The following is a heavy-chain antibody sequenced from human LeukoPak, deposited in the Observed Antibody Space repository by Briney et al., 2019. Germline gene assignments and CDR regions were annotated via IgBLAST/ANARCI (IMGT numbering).Heavy chain of an antibody. CDR1: GGSISSYY. D-gene: IGHD3-10*01. J-gene: IGHJ4*02. V-gene: IGHV4-59*01. Sequence: KPSETLSLTCTVSGGSISSYYWSWIRQPPGKGLEWIGYIYYSGSTNYNPSLKSRVTISVDTSKNQFSLKLSSVTAADTVVYYCARHYGSGGYYNLHYFDYWGQGTLVTVSS. CDR2: IYYSGST. CDR3: ARHYGSGGYYNLHYFDY.